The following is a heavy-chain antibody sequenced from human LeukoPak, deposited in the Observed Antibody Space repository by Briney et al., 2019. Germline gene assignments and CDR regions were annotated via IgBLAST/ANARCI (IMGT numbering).Heavy chain of an antibody. J-gene: IGHJ4*02. CDR3: SGGSRFVDY. V-gene: IGHV3-7*04. CDR2: MNQDGREK. D-gene: IGHD3-10*01. CDR1: GFTFSSNW. Sequence: GGSLRLSCAASGFTFSSNWMSWVRQAPGKGLEWVANMNQDGREKYYVDSVKGRFTISRDNAKNSLYLQMNSLRVEDTAVYYCSGGSRFVDYWGQGTLVTVSS.